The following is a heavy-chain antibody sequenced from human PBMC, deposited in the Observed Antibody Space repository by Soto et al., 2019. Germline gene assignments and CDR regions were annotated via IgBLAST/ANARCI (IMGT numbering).Heavy chain of an antibody. D-gene: IGHD1-26*01. CDR3: AKDSRNEQRLGALDY. V-gene: IGHV3-23*01. CDR1: GFTFSNYA. CDR2: ISGSGGRT. Sequence: EVQLLESGGGLVQPGGSLRLSCAASGFTFSNYAMSWVRQAPGKGLEWVAAISGSGGRTFYADSVKGRFTISRDNSKNTLDLQMNGLRAEDTALYYCAKDSRNEQRLGALDYWGQGTLVTVSS. J-gene: IGHJ4*02.